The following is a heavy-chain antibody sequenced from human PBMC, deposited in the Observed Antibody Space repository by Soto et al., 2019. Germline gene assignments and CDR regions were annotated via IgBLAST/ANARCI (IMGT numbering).Heavy chain of an antibody. J-gene: IGHJ4*02. D-gene: IGHD1-7*01. V-gene: IGHV3-23*01. CDR3: AKDRNYPRDQFHN. CDR1: GFTFNNYA. CDR2: ISANGQGI. Sequence: GESLKISCAASGFTFNNYAMSWVRQAPGKGLEWVSAISANGQGIYYADSVKGRFIISRDSSKNTVFLHMDSLTAEGTAVYYCAKDRNYPRDQFHNWGQGTLVTVSS.